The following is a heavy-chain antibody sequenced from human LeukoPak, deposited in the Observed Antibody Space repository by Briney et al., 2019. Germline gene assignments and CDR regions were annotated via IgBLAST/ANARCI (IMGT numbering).Heavy chain of an antibody. V-gene: IGHV3-33*06. CDR3: AKAYYDFWGGPALYYFDY. Sequence: PGGSLRLSCAASGFTFSSYGMHWVRQAPGKGLEWVAVIWYDGSNKYYADSVKGRFTISRDNSKNTLYLQMNSLRAEDTAVYYCAKAYYDFWGGPALYYFDYWGQGTLVTVSS. D-gene: IGHD3-3*01. CDR1: GFTFSSYG. J-gene: IGHJ4*02. CDR2: IWYDGSNK.